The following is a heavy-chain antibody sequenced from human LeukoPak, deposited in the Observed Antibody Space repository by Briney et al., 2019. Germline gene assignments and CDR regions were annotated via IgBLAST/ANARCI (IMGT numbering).Heavy chain of an antibody. D-gene: IGHD6-19*01. CDR3: AKDARWLVPSL. Sequence: GGSLRLSCAASGFTFSSYSMNWVRQAPGKGPEWVSYISSSSSTIYYADSVKGRFTISRDNAKNSLYLQMNSLRAEDTAVYYCAKDARWLVPSLWGQGTLVTVSS. CDR1: GFTFSSYS. J-gene: IGHJ4*02. V-gene: IGHV3-48*01. CDR2: ISSSSSTI.